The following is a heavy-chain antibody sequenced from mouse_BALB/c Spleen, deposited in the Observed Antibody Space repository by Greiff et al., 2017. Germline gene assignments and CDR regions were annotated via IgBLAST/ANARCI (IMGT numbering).Heavy chain of an antibody. CDR2: INPSSGYT. CDR3: ARSDYVFSWFAY. Sequence: VQLQQSGAELARPGASVKMSCKASGYTFTSYTMHWVKQRPGQGLEWIGYINPSSGYTNYNQKFKDKATLTADKSSSTAYMQLSSLTSEDSAVYYCARSDYVFSWFAYWGQGTLVTVSA. J-gene: IGHJ3*01. D-gene: IGHD1-1*02. CDR1: GYTFTSYT. V-gene: IGHV1-4*01.